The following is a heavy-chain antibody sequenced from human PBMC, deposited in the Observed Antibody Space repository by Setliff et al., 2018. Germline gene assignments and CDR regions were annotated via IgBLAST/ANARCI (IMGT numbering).Heavy chain of an antibody. CDR2: ISSGSNSI. Sequence: PGGSLRLSCEASGFTFTYYSMSWVRQAPGKGLEWISYISSGSNSIYYADSVKGRFTVSRDNSKNTLYLQMGSLRAEDMAVYYCATWTGYSIDYWGQGTLVTVSS. CDR3: ATWTGYSIDY. V-gene: IGHV3-11*04. J-gene: IGHJ4*02. CDR1: GFTFTYYS. D-gene: IGHD3-3*01.